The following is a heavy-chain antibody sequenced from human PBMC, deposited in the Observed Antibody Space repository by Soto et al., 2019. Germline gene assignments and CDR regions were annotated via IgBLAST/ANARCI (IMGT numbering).Heavy chain of an antibody. CDR2: IIPILGIA. Sequence: GASVKVSCKASGGTFSSYTISWVRQAPGQGLEWMGRIIPILGIANYAQKFQGRVTITADKSTSTAYMELSSLRSEDTAVYYCARGIAALTYYYYYYMDVWGKGTTVTVSS. V-gene: IGHV1-69*02. J-gene: IGHJ6*03. CDR1: GGTFSSYT. CDR3: ARGIAALTYYYYYYMDV. D-gene: IGHD6-6*01.